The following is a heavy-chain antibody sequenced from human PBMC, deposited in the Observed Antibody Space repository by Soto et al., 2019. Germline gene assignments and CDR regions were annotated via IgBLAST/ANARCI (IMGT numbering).Heavy chain of an antibody. CDR3: ASSLLVGYGLEGESD. Sequence: QVQLVQSGAEVKKPGASVKVSCKASGYTFTSYGISWVRQAPGQGLEWMGWISAYNGNTNYAQKLQGGVRMTTDTSTRTAYRERRSLRSDDTALYYCASSLLVGYGLEGESDWGQGTLVTVSS. J-gene: IGHJ4*02. CDR1: GYTFTSYG. CDR2: ISAYNGNT. V-gene: IGHV1-18*01. D-gene: IGHD5-18*01.